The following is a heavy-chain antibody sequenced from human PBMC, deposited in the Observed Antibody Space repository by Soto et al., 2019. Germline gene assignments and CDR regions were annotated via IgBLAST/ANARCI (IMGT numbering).Heavy chain of an antibody. J-gene: IGHJ4*02. CDR2: ISGSDGKT. CDR1: GFSFGSYA. CDR3: ARWSYLDY. V-gene: IGHV3-23*01. D-gene: IGHD3-3*01. Sequence: LGGSLRLSCAASGFSFGSYALSWVRQAPGKGLEWVSTISGSDGKTFYADSVKGRFSISRDTSQNTLYLQMNSLRADDTATYYCARWSYLDYWGQGTRVTVSS.